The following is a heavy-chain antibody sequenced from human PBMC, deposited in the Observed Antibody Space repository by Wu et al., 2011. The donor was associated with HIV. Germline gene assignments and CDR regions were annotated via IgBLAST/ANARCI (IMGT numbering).Heavy chain of an antibody. CDR1: GYTFSSYG. J-gene: IGHJ4*02. D-gene: IGHD2-21*01. CDR2: ISGYNGNT. Sequence: VQSGAEVKKSGASVKVSCKASGYTFSSYGINWVRQAPGQGLEWMGWISGYNGNTNYAQKFQGRVTMTTDTSTNTAYMELRSLRSDDAVVYYCATGIVAYDYWGQGTLLTVSS. V-gene: IGHV1-18*01. CDR3: ATGIVAYDY.